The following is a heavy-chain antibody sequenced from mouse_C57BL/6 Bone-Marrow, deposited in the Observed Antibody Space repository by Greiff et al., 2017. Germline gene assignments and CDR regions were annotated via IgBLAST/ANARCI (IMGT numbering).Heavy chain of an antibody. V-gene: IGHV1-69*01. D-gene: IGHD1-1*01. CDR2: IDPSDSYT. CDR3: ARRPYYYGSSPYYFDY. J-gene: IGHJ2*01. Sequence: QVQLQQPGAELVMPGASVKLSCKASGYTFTSYWMHWVKQRPGQGLEWIGEIDPSDSYTNYNQKFKGKSTLTVDKSSSTAYMQLSSLTSEDSAVYYCARRPYYYGSSPYYFDYWGQGTTLTVSS. CDR1: GYTFTSYW.